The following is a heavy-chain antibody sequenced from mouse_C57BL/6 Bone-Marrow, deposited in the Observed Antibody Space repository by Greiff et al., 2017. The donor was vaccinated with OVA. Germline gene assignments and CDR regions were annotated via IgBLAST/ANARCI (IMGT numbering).Heavy chain of an antibody. Sequence: VQLQQSGAELVRPGASVKLSCKASGYTFTDYYINWVKQRPGQGLEWIARIYPGSGNTYYNEKFKGKATLTAEKSSSTAYMQLSSLTSEDSAVYFCARWVITTVVATDYWGQGTTLTVSS. D-gene: IGHD1-1*01. J-gene: IGHJ2*01. CDR1: GYTFTDYY. CDR2: IYPGSGNT. CDR3: ARWVITTVVATDY. V-gene: IGHV1-76*01.